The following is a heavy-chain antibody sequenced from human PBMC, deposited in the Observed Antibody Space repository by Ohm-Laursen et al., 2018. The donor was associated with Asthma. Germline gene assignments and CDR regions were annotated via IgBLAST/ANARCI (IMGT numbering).Heavy chain of an antibody. Sequence: GSLRLSCTASGFPFTTSWMTWVRQVPGKGLEWVANIKPDGTENAYLDSVRGRFTISKDNAKNSLFLQMNSLRGEDTALYYCARDSGWNALDYWGQGTLVSVS. D-gene: IGHD1-1*01. CDR3: ARDSGWNALDY. CDR1: GFPFTTSW. CDR2: IKPDGTEN. J-gene: IGHJ4*02. V-gene: IGHV3-7*05.